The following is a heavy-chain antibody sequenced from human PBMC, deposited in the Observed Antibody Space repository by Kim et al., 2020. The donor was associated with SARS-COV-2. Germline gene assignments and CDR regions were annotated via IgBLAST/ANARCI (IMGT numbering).Heavy chain of an antibody. CDR2: ISYDGSNK. CDR3: ARGGMGWAAGTLFDY. V-gene: IGHV3-30-3*01. Sequence: GGSLRLSCAASGFTFSSSAMHWVRQAPGKGLVWVAVISYDGSNKYYADSVKGRFTISRDNSKNTLYLQMNSLRAEDTAVYYCARGGMGWAAGTLFDYWGQGTLVSVSS. CDR1: GFTFSSSA. J-gene: IGHJ4*02. D-gene: IGHD6-13*01.